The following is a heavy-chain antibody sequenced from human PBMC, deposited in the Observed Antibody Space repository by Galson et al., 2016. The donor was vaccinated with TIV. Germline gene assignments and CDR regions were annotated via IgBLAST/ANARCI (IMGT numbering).Heavy chain of an antibody. Sequence: SLRLSCAASGFTFSSYDIHWVRQAPGKGLEWVAIIFFDRRDRYYGDSVKGRFTISRDNSKNTLYLQMNSLTAEDTAVYYCARQWQSYFFDYWGQGTLVTVSS. J-gene: IGHJ4*02. V-gene: IGHV3-33*01. CDR3: ARQWQSYFFDY. CDR1: GFTFSSYD. CDR2: IFFDRRDR. D-gene: IGHD6-19*01.